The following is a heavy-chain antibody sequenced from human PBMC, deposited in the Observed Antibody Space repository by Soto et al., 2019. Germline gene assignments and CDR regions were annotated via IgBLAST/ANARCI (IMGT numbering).Heavy chain of an antibody. CDR2: IHSSGTF. D-gene: IGHD5-12*01. Sequence: QVQLQESGPGLVKPSETLSLTCTVSGASISNAYWSWIRQAAGKRLDWIGRIHSSGTFNYKPSLKSRVSISRDTSKNQISLKLSSVTAADTAVYYCARDNIVSKGYGMDVWGQGTTVTVSS. V-gene: IGHV4-4*07. J-gene: IGHJ6*02. CDR3: ARDNIVSKGYGMDV. CDR1: GASISNAY.